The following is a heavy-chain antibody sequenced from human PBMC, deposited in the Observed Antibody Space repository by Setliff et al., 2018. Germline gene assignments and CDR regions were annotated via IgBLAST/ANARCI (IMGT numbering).Heavy chain of an antibody. J-gene: IGHJ3*02. CDR1: RFTFSNYA. D-gene: IGHD2-21*02. CDR3: AREMCVGGDCGSDAFDI. CDR2: ISASGRTT. Sequence: GGSLRLSCAASRFTFSNYAMSWVRQAPGKGLEWVSAISASGRTTYSADSVKGRFTISRDNSKNTLSLQMNSLRAEDTAVYYCAREMCVGGDCGSDAFDIWGQGTMVTVSS. V-gene: IGHV3-23*01.